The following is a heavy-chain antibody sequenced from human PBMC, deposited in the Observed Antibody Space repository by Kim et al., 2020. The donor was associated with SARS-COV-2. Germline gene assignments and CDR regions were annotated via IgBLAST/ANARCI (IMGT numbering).Heavy chain of an antibody. D-gene: IGHD6-19*01. CDR3: AAVLSPGSGWYWFDP. V-gene: IGHV4-30-2*04. J-gene: IGHJ5*02. Sequence: PALKSRVTISVNTSKNQFSRNLSSVTAADTALYYCAAVLSPGSGWYWFDPWGQGTLVTVSS.